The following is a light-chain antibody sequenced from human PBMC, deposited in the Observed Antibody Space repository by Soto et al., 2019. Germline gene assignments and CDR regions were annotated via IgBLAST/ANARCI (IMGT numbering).Light chain of an antibody. CDR3: AAWDDSLNGVV. CDR1: SSNIGSNI. CDR2: TNN. J-gene: IGLJ2*01. Sequence: QSVLTQPPLASGTPGQRVTISCSGSSSNIGSNIVNWYQQLPGTAPKLLIYTNNLRPSGVPDRFSGSKSGTSASLAISGLQSEDEADYYCAAWDDSLNGVVFGGGTKLTVL. V-gene: IGLV1-44*01.